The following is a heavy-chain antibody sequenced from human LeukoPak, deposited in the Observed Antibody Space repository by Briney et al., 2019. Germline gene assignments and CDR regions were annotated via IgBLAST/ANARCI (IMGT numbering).Heavy chain of an antibody. V-gene: IGHV4-4*07. Sequence: KSSETLSLTCTVSGGSISSYYWSWIRQPAGKGREWIGRIYTSGTTNYNPSLNSRVAMSVYTSTNQFSLTLSSVTAADTAVYYCARGSGSDYYYYMDVWGKGTTVTVSS. CDR3: ARGSGSDYYYYMDV. J-gene: IGHJ6*03. CDR1: GGSISSYY. CDR2: IYTSGTT.